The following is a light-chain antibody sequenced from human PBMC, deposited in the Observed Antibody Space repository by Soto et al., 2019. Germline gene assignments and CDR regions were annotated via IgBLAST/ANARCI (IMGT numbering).Light chain of an antibody. Sequence: AIQMTQSPSSLSVSVGDRVTITCRASQDIGTELGWYQQKPGKAPRLLIYGTFSLQSGVPSRFSGSGSGTDFTLTISSLQPDDFATYYCLQDSKYPRTVGQGTKVEVK. CDR3: LQDSKYPRT. V-gene: IGKV1-6*01. CDR2: GTF. CDR1: QDIGTE. J-gene: IGKJ1*01.